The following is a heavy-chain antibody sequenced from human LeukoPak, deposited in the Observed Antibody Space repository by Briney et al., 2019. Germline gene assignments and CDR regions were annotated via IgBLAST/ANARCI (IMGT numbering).Heavy chain of an antibody. V-gene: IGHV3-21*01. CDR2: ISSDSSYI. CDR1: GFTFSSYI. CDR3: ARDGGYDFWSGYYQDY. D-gene: IGHD3-3*01. J-gene: IGHJ4*02. Sequence: GGSLRLSCAASGFTFSSYIMDWVRQAPGKGLEWVSSISSDSSYIYYADSVKGRFTISRDNAKNTLYLQMNSLRAEDTAVYYCARDGGYDFWSGYYQDYWGQGTLVTVSS.